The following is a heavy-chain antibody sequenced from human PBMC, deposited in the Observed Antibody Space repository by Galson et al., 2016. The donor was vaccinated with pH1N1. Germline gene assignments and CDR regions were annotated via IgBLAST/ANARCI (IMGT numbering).Heavy chain of an antibody. CDR3: ARIPRGEFLYFDY. CDR2: IYTSGST. D-gene: IGHD3-16*01. J-gene: IGHJ4*02. CDR1: GGSISSGSYY. Sequence: TLSLTCTVSGGSISSGSYYWSWIRQPAGKGLEWIGYIYTSGSTNYNPSLKSRVTISVDTSKNQFSLKLSSVTAADTAVYSCARIPRGEFLYFDYWGQGTLVTVSS. V-gene: IGHV4-61*09.